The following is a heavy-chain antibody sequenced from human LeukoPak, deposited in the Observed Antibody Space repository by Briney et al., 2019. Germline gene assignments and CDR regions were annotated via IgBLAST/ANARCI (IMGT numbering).Heavy chain of an antibody. D-gene: IGHD6-13*01. CDR1: GFTFSSYA. J-gene: IGHJ6*02. CDR2: ISSNGGST. V-gene: IGHV3-64D*06. CDR3: VTRYSKHYYYYGMDV. Sequence: GGSLRLSCSASGFTFSSYAMHWVRQAPGKGLEYVSAISSNGGSTYYADSVKGRFTISRDNSKNTLYLQMSSLRAGDTAVYYCVTRYSKHYYYYGMDVWGQGTTVTVSS.